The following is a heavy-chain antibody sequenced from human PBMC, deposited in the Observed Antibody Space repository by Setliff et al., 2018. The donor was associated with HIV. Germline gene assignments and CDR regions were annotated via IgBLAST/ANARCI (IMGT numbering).Heavy chain of an antibody. Sequence: SETLSLTCSVSGYSLSSGFYWGWIRQAPGKGLEWIANIYHSGNTYNNPYLKSRVTMSLDTSKNQVSLRLTSVTAADTAIYYCARRTIWGDAFDAWGQGTMVTVSS. V-gene: IGHV4-38-2*01. CDR3: ARRTIWGDAFDA. D-gene: IGHD3-16*01. CDR2: IYHSGNT. J-gene: IGHJ3*01. CDR1: GYSLSSGFY.